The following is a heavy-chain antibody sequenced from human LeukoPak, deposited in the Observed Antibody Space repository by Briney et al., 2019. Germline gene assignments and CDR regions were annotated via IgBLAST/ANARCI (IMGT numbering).Heavy chain of an antibody. CDR2: IYYNGRT. CDR1: GGPISSSRNY. D-gene: IGHD3-16*02. CDR3: ARHFVRDEHTTHYFDY. Sequence: SETLSLTCSVSGGPISSSRNYWVWIRQPPGKGLVWIGNIYYNGRTFYNPSLKSRVTISIDTSRKQFSLKLSSVTAADTAVYYCARHFVRDEHTTHYFDYWGQGTLVTVSS. J-gene: IGHJ4*02. V-gene: IGHV4-39*01.